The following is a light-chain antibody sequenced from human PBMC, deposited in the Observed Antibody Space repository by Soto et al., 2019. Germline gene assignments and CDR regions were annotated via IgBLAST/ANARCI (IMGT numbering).Light chain of an antibody. V-gene: IGLV2-14*03. CDR3: SSYTSSSTRV. Sequence: QSALTQPASVSGSPGQSITISFTGTSSHVGGYKYVSWYQQHPGKAPKLMIYDIRNRPSGVSNRFSGSKSGNTASLTISGLQAEDEADYYCSSYTSSSTRVFGTGTKLTVL. CDR1: SSHVGGYKY. J-gene: IGLJ1*01. CDR2: DIR.